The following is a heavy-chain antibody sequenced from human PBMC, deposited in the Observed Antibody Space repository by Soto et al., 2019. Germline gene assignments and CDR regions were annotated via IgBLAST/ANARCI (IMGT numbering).Heavy chain of an antibody. V-gene: IGHV3-30-3*01. CDR1: GFTFSSYA. CDR3: ARDGGYCISTSCYSMDV. CDR2: ISYDGSNK. Sequence: GGSLRLSCAVSGFTFSSYAMHRVRQAPGKGLEWVAVISYDGSNKYYADSVKGRFTISRDNSKNTLYLQMNSLRAEDTAVYYCARDGGYCISTSCYSMDVWGQGTTVTVSS. D-gene: IGHD2-2*01. J-gene: IGHJ6*02.